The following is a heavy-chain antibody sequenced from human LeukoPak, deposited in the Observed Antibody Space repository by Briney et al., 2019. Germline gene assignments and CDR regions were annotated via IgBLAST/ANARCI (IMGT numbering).Heavy chain of an antibody. V-gene: IGHV3-66*02. CDR2: IYSGGST. CDR3: ARDFNWNGDAAFDI. J-gene: IGHJ3*02. Sequence: PGGSLRLSCAASGFTVSSSYMSWVRQAPGKGLEWVSVIYSGGSTYYADSVKGRFTISRDNSKNTLYLQMNSLRAEDTAVYYCARDFNWNGDAAFDIWGQGTMVTVSS. D-gene: IGHD1-20*01. CDR1: GFTVSSSY.